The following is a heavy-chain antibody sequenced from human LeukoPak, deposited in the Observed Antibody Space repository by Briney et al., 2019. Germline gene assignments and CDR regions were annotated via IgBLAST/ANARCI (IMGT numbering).Heavy chain of an antibody. V-gene: IGHV4-61*02. CDR1: GGSISSGSYY. CDR2: IYTSEST. Sequence: SETLSLTCTVSGGSISSGSYYWSWIRQPAGKGLEWIGRIYTSESTNYNPSLKSRVTISVDTSKNQFSLKLSSVTAADTAVYSCARSVVPAAKGYYYYYMDVWGKGTTVTVSS. CDR3: ARSVVPAAKGYYYYYMDV. D-gene: IGHD2-2*01. J-gene: IGHJ6*03.